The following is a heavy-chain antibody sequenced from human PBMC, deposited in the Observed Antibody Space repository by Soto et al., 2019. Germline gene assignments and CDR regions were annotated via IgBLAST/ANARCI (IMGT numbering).Heavy chain of an antibody. V-gene: IGHV1-18*01. J-gene: IGHJ4*02. D-gene: IGHD6-19*01. Sequence: QVQLVQSGAEVKKPGASVKVSCKASGYTFTSYAITWVRQAPGQGLEWVGWISAYNGNTNSAQKLQGRVTMTTDTSTSTAYMELRSRRSDDTAMDYCARDLGAGLVDYWGQGTLVTVSS. CDR2: ISAYNGNT. CDR3: ARDLGAGLVDY. CDR1: GYTFTSYA.